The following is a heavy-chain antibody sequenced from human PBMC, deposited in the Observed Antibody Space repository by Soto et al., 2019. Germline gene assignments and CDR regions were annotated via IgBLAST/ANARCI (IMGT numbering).Heavy chain of an antibody. Sequence: GGSLRLSCAASGFTFSSYGMHWVRQAPGKGLEWVAVISYDGSNKYYADSVKGRFTISRDNSKNTLYLQMNSLRAEDTAVYYCAKDPRRSSGDPADYWGQGTLVTVSS. CDR1: GFTFSSYG. CDR3: AKDPRRSSGDPADY. V-gene: IGHV3-30*18. CDR2: ISYDGSNK. J-gene: IGHJ4*02. D-gene: IGHD2-21*02.